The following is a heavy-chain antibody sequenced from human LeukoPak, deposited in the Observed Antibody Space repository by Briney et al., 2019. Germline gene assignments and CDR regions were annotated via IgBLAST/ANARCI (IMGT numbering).Heavy chain of an antibody. D-gene: IGHD1/OR15-1a*01. CDR2: ISAYNGNT. V-gene: IGHV1-18*04. Sequence: ASVKVSCKASGYTFTSYGISLVRQAPGQPLKWMGWISAYNGNTNYAQKLQGRVTMTTDTSTSTAYMELRSLRSDDTAVYYCARDLDQHPVYYYGMDVWGKGTTVTVSS. CDR3: ARDLDQHPVYYYGMDV. J-gene: IGHJ6*04. CDR1: GYTFTSYG.